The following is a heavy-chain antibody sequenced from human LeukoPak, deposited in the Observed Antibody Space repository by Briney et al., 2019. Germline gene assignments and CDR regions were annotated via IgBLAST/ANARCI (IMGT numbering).Heavy chain of an antibody. D-gene: IGHD2-15*01. CDR2: IYYSGNT. CDR1: GGSMTYYY. Sequence: PSETLSLTCTASGGSMTYYYWTWIRQPPGKGLEWIGYIYYSGNTNYNPSLKSRVTISVDTSKNQFSLMLGSVTAADTAVFYCARQRGGYVDYWGQGTLVTVSS. J-gene: IGHJ4*02. V-gene: IGHV4-59*08. CDR3: ARQRGGYVDY.